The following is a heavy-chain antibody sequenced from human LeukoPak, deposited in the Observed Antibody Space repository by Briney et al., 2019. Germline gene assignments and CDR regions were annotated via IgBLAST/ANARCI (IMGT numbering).Heavy chain of an antibody. CDR2: INAYNGNT. CDR1: NYTFTSYG. CDR3: ARERGSGSYDAFDI. V-gene: IGHV1-18*01. Sequence: ASVKVSCKASNYTFTSYGISWVRQAPGQGLEWMAWINAYNGNTDYAQKLQGRVTMTTDTSTSTAYMELRSLKSDDTAVYYCARERGSGSYDAFDIWGQGTRVTVSS. J-gene: IGHJ3*02. D-gene: IGHD3-10*01.